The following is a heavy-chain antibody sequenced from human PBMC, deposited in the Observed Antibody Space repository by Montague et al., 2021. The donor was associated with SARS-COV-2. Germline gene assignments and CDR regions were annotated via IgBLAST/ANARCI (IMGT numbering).Heavy chain of an antibody. Sequence: SETLSLTCTVSGVVELRRRSDEHTSCTPVTSLCRMPFYASKKTNYNPSLKSRVTISVDTSKNQFSLKLSSVTAADTAVYYCARDAAVAGIDYWGKGTLVTVSS. CDR1: GVVELRRR. V-gene: IGHV4-34*01. J-gene: IGHJ4*02. CDR3: ARDAAVAGIDY. D-gene: IGHD6-19*01. CDR2: YASKKT.